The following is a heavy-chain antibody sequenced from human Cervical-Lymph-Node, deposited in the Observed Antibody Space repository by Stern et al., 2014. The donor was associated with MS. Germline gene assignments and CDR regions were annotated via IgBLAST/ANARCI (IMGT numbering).Heavy chain of an antibody. CDR1: GGSISSSGYY. Sequence: VQLVESGPGLVKPSQTLSLTCTVSGGSISSSGYYWSWIRQPADKGLEWIGRIHDSGSTYYNPSLKSRVTISMDTAQNQFPLKLPSGTAADPAVYYCATTRWDLFTWNWFDPWGQGTLVTVSS. CDR2: IHDSGST. J-gene: IGHJ5*02. CDR3: ATTRWDLFTWNWFDP. D-gene: IGHD1-26*01. V-gene: IGHV4-61*02.